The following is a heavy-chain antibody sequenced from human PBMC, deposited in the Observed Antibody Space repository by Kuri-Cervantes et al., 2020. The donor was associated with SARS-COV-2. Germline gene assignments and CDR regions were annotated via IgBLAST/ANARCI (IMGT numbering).Heavy chain of an antibody. CDR2: ISSSSSYI. V-gene: IGHV3-21*01. Sequence: ETLSLTCAASGFTFSSYSMNWVRQAPGKGLEWVSPISSSSSYIYYADSVKGRFTISRDNAKNSLSLQMNSLRAEDTAVYYCARDFKLRVEYSSSSQYFYYMDVWGKGTTVTVSS. J-gene: IGHJ6*03. CDR3: ARDFKLRVEYSSSSQYFYYMDV. D-gene: IGHD6-6*01. CDR1: GFTFSSYS.